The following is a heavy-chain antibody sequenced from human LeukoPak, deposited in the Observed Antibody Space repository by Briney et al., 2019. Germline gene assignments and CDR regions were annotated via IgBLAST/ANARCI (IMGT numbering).Heavy chain of an antibody. D-gene: IGHD2-21*01. V-gene: IGHV1-69*11. CDR1: GGVFTTYA. J-gene: IGHJ4*02. Sequence: AASVTVSCKASGGVFTTYAISWVRQAPGQGLEWMGSIIPFLGTTNYAQKFQGRVTITADEPTRTAYMELTYVRSDDTAVYYCTIIPNVILFTHYFEYWGQGTLVTVSS. CDR3: TIIPNVILFTHYFEY. CDR2: IIPFLGTT.